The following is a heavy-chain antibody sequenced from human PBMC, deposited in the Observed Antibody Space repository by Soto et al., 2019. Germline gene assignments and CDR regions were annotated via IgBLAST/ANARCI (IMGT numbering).Heavy chain of an antibody. D-gene: IGHD3-22*01. Sequence: SGPTLVNPTETLTLTCSFSGFSLSTSGMCVSWIRQPPGKALEWLAFIDWEGDEYYNPSLKTRLSISRDTSKNQVVLQMRTLDPVDTATYFCARMTVGRGCYDSNDWGQGTLVTVSS. CDR3: ARMTVGRGCYDSND. V-gene: IGHV2-70*01. J-gene: IGHJ4*02. CDR1: GFSLSTSGMC. CDR2: IDWEGDE.